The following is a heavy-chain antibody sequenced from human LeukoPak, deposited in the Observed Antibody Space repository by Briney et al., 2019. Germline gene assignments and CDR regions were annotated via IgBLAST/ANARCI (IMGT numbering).Heavy chain of an antibody. V-gene: IGHV3-23*01. CDR1: GFILSNYA. Sequence: GGSLRLSCVASGFILSNYAVSWVRQAPGKGLQWVSSLGISCDYAWYAGSVKGRFAISRDHSKNTLYLQMNSLGAEDTALYYCARGGGGNSDFLTTYTGASLSFDYWGQGALVTVSS. J-gene: IGHJ4*02. CDR3: ARGGGGNSDFLTTYTGASLSFDY. D-gene: IGHD3-9*01. CDR2: LGISCDYA.